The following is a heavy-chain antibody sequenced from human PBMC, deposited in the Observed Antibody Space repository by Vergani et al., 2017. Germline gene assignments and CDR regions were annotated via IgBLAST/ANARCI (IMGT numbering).Heavy chain of an antibody. CDR1: GFTVTNYA. CDR3: VSCRYEGTSPYNGRLLGH. D-gene: IGHD2-2*01. V-gene: IGHV3-33*03. Sequence: QVQLVESGGGVVQPGRSLRLSCVMSGFTVTNYAIFWVRQAPGKGLEWVSVIWHDGGNKHFADSVAGRFAISRDDSKKTVYLEMTNLRAEDTAFYYCVSCRYEGTSPYNGRLLGHWGQGTRVTVSS. CDR2: IWHDGGNK. J-gene: IGHJ4*02.